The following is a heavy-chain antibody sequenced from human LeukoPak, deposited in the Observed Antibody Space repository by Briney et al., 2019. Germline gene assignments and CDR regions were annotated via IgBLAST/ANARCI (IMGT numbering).Heavy chain of an antibody. V-gene: IGHV4-59*01. CDR2: IYYSGST. CDR3: ARLYYDFWSGYYTHFDY. CDR1: GGSISSYY. D-gene: IGHD3-3*01. J-gene: IGHJ4*02. Sequence: PSETLSLTRTVSGGSISSYYWSWIRQPPGKGLEWIGYIYYSGSTNYNPSLKSRVTISVDTSKNQFSLKLSSVTAADTAVYYCARLYYDFWSGYYTHFDYWGQGTLVTVSS.